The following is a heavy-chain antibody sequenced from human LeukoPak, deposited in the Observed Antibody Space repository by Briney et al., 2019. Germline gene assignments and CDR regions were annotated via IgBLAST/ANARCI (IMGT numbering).Heavy chain of an antibody. CDR3: ARTYCSSTSCRDAFDI. CDR1: GFTFSSAW. J-gene: IGHJ3*02. CDR2: INGDGSER. V-gene: IGHV3-7*01. D-gene: IGHD2-2*01. Sequence: GGSLRLSCAASGFTFSSAWMTWVRQAPGKGPEWVANINGDGSERYYVASVKGRFTISRDNAKNSLYLQMNSLRAEDTAVYYCARTYCSSTSCRDAFDIWGQGTMVTVSS.